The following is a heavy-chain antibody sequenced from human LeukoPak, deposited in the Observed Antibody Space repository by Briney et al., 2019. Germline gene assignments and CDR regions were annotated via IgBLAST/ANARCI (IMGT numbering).Heavy chain of an antibody. CDR2: IYYSGTT. D-gene: IGHD6-19*01. Sequence: SETLSLTCTVSGGSISNYYRSWIRQPPGKGLEWIGYIYYSGTTNYNPSLKSRVTISVDTSKNQFSLKLSSVTAADTAVYYCARVLSSGWTGFDPWGQGILVTVSS. CDR3: ARVLSSGWTGFDP. V-gene: IGHV4-59*01. J-gene: IGHJ5*02. CDR1: GGSISNYY.